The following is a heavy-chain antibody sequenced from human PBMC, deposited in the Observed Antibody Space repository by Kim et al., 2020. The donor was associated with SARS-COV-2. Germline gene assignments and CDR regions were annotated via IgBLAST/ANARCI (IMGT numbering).Heavy chain of an antibody. CDR1: GFIFDDYA. Sequence: GGSLRLSCGASGFIFDDYAMHWVRQAPGKGLEWVSFISWNSGEVGYADSVKGRFAISRDNAKDALYLEMNTVTTDDTAFYYCVRAPSLNWFDSWGQGTLVAVSS. J-gene: IGHJ5*01. CDR2: ISWNSGEV. D-gene: IGHD6-6*01. V-gene: IGHV3-9*01. CDR3: VRAPSLNWFDS.